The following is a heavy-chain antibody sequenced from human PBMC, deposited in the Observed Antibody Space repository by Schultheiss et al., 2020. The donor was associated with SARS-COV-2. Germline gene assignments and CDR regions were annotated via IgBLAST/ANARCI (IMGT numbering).Heavy chain of an antibody. CDR2: IYYSGST. V-gene: IGHV4-61*05. CDR3: ARSPSYSNCVFDY. Sequence: SETLSLTCTVSGGSISSSSYYWGWIRQPPGKGLEWIGYIYYSGSTNYNPSLKSRVTISVDKSKNQFSLKLSSVTAADTAVYYCARSPSYSNCVFDYWGQGTLVTVSS. D-gene: IGHD4-11*01. CDR1: GGSISSSSYY. J-gene: IGHJ4*02.